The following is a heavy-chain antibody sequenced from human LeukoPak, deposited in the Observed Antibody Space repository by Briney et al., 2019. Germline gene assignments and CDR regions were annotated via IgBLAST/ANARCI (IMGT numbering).Heavy chain of an antibody. D-gene: IGHD4-17*01. CDR2: IIPILGIA. V-gene: IGHV1-69*02. CDR3: ARYGPDGSLDY. J-gene: IGHJ4*02. Sequence: GSSVKVSCKASGGTFSSYTVSWVRQALGQGLEWMGRIIPILGIANYAQKFQGRVTITTDESTSTAYMELSSLRSEDTAAYYCARYGPDGSLDYWGQGTLVTVSS. CDR1: GGTFSSYT.